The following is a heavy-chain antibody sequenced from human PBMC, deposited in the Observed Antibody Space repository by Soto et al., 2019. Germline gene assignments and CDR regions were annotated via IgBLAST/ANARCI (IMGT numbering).Heavy chain of an antibody. Sequence: PSETLSLTFTVSGGSISSSSYYWGWIRQPPGKGLEWIGSIYYSGSTYYNPSLKSRVTISVDTSKNQFSLKLSSVTAADTAVYYCASELGYCSGGSCYSTYYYYYGMDVWGQGTTVT. CDR3: ASELGYCSGGSCYSTYYYYYGMDV. D-gene: IGHD2-15*01. J-gene: IGHJ6*02. V-gene: IGHV4-39*01. CDR2: IYYSGST. CDR1: GGSISSSSYY.